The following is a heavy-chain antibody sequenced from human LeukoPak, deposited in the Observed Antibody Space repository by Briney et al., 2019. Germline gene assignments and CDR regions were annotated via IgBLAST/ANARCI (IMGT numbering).Heavy chain of an antibody. CDR3: AREGPGYCSGGSCYSLLVGNWLDP. D-gene: IGHD2-15*01. CDR1: GYTFTGYY. CDR2: INPNSGGT. V-gene: IGHV1-2*02. J-gene: IGHJ5*02. Sequence: ASVKVSCKASGYTFTGYYMHWVRQAPGQGLEWMGWINPNSGGTNYAQKFQGRVTMTRDTSISTAYMELSRLRSDDTAVYYCAREGPGYCSGGSCYSLLVGNWLDPWGQGTLVTVSS.